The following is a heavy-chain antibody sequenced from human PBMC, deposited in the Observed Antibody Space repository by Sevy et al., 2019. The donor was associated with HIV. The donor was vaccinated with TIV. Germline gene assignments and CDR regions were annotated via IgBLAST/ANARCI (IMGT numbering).Heavy chain of an antibody. J-gene: IGHJ4*02. CDR3: ARDRPYDYVWGSYRLGMGYFDY. V-gene: IGHV1-2*02. Sequence: ASVKVSCKASGYTFTGYYMHWVRQAPGQGLEWMGWINPNSGGTNYAQKFQGRVTMTRETSISTAYMELSRLRSDDTAVYYCARDRPYDYVWGSYRLGMGYFDYWGQGTLVTVSS. CDR1: GYTFTGYY. D-gene: IGHD3-16*02. CDR2: INPNSGGT.